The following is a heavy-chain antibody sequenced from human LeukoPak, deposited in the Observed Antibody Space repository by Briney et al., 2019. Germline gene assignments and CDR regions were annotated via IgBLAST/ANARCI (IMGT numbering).Heavy chain of an antibody. V-gene: IGHV3-74*01. D-gene: IGHD1-14*01. Sequence: PGGSLGLSCAASGFTFSNYWMHWVRQAPGKGLVWVSHINSDGSRTNYADSVKGRFTISRDNAKNTLYLQMNSLRAEDTAVYYCARQPDYWGQGTLVTVSS. CDR3: ARQPDY. J-gene: IGHJ4*02. CDR1: GFTFSNYW. CDR2: INSDGSRT.